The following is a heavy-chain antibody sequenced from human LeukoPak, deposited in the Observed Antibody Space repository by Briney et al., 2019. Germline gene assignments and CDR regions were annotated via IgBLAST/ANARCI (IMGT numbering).Heavy chain of an antibody. CDR1: GGSTTNYY. CDR3: ARGPTRYYFDY. Sequence: SETLSLTCTVSGGSTTNYYWSWIRQPPGKGLEWIGYIYYSGNTNCNPSLKSRVTISVDTSNNQFSLNLSSVTAADTGVYYCARGPTRYYFDYWGQGTLVTVSS. J-gene: IGHJ4*02. CDR2: IYYSGNT. V-gene: IGHV4-59*01.